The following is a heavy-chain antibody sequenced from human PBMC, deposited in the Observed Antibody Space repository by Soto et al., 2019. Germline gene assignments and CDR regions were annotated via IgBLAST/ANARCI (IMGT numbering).Heavy chain of an antibody. CDR2: MSDDGSKK. D-gene: IGHD3-16*01. Sequence: QVQLVESGGGVVQPGRSLRLSCAASGFSFSKYGMHWVRQAPGKGLEWVAEMSDDGSKKYYGDSVKGRFTISRDNSKNTLYLLMDSLRPKDPAPYYCAKELRETGGYYFDCWGQGTLVTVSS. J-gene: IGHJ4*02. V-gene: IGHV3-30*18. CDR1: GFSFSKYG. CDR3: AKELRETGGYYFDC.